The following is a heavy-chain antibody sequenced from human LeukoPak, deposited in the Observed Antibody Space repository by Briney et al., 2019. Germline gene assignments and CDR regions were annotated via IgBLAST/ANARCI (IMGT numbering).Heavy chain of an antibody. CDR2: IKGDGSQT. Sequence: GGSLRLSCAASGFTFTEYSIIWVRQAPGKGLEWVANIKGDGSQTHYVDSVKGRFTISRDNAKNSVYLQMNSLRADDTAVYYCVSRLVPGLSWGQGTLVIVSS. D-gene: IGHD3-16*01. V-gene: IGHV3-7*01. J-gene: IGHJ4*02. CDR3: VSRLVPGLS. CDR1: GFTFTEYS.